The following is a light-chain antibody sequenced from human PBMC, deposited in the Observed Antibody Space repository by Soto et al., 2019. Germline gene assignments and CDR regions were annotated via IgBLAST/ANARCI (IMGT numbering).Light chain of an antibody. CDR3: QQRNNWLPT. Sequence: EIVLTQSPATLSLSPGERATLSCRASQSVSRYFAWYQQKPGQATRLLIYDTSNSTTGSPARFSGSGAGTVFTLIIRLQEHEYFAVYYCQQRNNWLPTFGPGTRLDIK. CDR1: QSVSRY. J-gene: IGKJ5*01. CDR2: DTS. V-gene: IGKV3-11*01.